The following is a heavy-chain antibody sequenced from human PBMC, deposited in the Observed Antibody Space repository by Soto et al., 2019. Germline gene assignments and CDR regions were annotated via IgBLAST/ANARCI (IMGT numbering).Heavy chain of an antibody. CDR3: ARDRQDSSSWYYFDY. D-gene: IGHD6-13*01. CDR1: GGSISSGGYY. J-gene: IGHJ4*02. V-gene: IGHV4-31*03. Sequence: LSLTCTVSGGSISSGGYYWSWIRQHPGKGLEWIGYIYYSGSTYYNPSLKSRVTISVDTSKNQFSLKLSSVTAADTAVYYCARDRQDSSSWYYFDYWGQGTLVTVSS. CDR2: IYYSGST.